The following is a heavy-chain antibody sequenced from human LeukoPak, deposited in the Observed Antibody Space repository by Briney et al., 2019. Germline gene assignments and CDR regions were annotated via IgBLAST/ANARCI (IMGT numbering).Heavy chain of an antibody. V-gene: IGHV3-23*01. CDR3: ATHAQGLYSFDY. Sequence: GGSLRLSCAASGFTLSSYAMSWVRQAPGKGLEWVSAISGSGGSTYYADSAKGRFTISRDNSKNTLYLQMNSLRAEDTAVYYCATHAQGLYSFDYWGQGTLVTVSS. CDR2: ISGSGGST. CDR1: GFTLSSYA. D-gene: IGHD2-21*01. J-gene: IGHJ4*02.